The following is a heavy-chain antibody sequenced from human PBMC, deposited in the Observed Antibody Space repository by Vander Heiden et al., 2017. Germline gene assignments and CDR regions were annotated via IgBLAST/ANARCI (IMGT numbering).Heavy chain of an antibody. CDR2: NSTSASTI. Sequence: QVQLVESGGTLVKPGGSLRLSRAASGFTFSEYYINWIRQAPGKGLEWVSYNSTSASTIYYADSVKGRVTISRDNAKNSLYLQMNSLRAEDTAVYYCARDLSNCHISYYYYGMDVWGQGTTVTVSS. V-gene: IGHV3-11*01. CDR3: ARDLSNCHISYYYYGMDV. D-gene: IGHD1-1*01. CDR1: GFTFSEYY. J-gene: IGHJ6*01.